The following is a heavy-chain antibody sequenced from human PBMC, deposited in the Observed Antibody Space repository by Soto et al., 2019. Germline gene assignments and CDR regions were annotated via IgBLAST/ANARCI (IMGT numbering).Heavy chain of an antibody. CDR2: INPNSGGT. CDR1: GYTFTGYY. Sequence: ASVKVSCKASGYTFTGYYMHWVRQAPGQGLEWMGWINPNSGGTNYAQKFQGWVTMTRDTSISTAYMELSRLRSDDTAVYYCASGGGYCSGGSREGLDIWGQGTMVTVSS. CDR3: ASGGGYCSGGSREGLDI. D-gene: IGHD2-15*01. J-gene: IGHJ3*02. V-gene: IGHV1-2*04.